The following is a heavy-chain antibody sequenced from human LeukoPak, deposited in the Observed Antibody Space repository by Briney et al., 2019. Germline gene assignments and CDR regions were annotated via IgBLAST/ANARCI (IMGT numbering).Heavy chain of an antibody. CDR1: GGSISSGDYS. V-gene: IGHV4-30-2*01. J-gene: IGHJ4*02. D-gene: IGHD2-15*01. Sequence: SQTLSLTCAVSGGSISSGDYSGSWIRKPPGKGLEWIGYIYPSGSTYYNPSLKSRVIISIDGSKNQFSLKLSSVTAADTAVYYCARGSTLDYWGQGTLVTVSS. CDR3: ARGSTLDY. CDR2: IYPSGST.